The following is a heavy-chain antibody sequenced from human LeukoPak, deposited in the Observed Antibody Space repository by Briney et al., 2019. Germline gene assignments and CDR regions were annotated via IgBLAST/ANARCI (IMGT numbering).Heavy chain of an antibody. CDR1: GFTFGDYA. CDR2: LYSGGST. V-gene: IGHV3-53*01. D-gene: IGHD3-22*01. CDR3: ARDLTYYYDK. Sequence: GGSLRLSCTASGFTFGDYAMSWIRQAPGKGLEWVSVLYSGGSTYYADSVKGRCTISRDNSKNTLYLQMNSLRAEDTAVYYCARDLTYYYDKWGQGTLVTVSS. J-gene: IGHJ4*02.